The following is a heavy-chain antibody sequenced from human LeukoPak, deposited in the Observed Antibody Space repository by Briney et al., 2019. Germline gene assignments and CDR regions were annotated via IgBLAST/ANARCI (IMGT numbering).Heavy chain of an antibody. V-gene: IGHV4-59*01. Sequence: SETLSLTCTVSGGSITSYYWHWIRQPPGKGLEWIGYIYYSGSTNYNPSLKSRVTISVDTSRTQFSLKLHSVTAADTAVYYCARDRGRATWFEPWGQGTAVTVSS. J-gene: IGHJ5*02. CDR1: GGSITSYY. CDR2: IYYSGST. D-gene: IGHD3-10*01. CDR3: ARDRGRATWFEP.